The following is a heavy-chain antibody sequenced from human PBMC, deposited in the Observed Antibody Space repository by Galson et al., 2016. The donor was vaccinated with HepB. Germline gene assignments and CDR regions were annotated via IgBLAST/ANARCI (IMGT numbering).Heavy chain of an antibody. V-gene: IGHV3-30-3*01. D-gene: IGHD6-13*01. J-gene: IGHJ2*01. CDR3: ARGAGNWYFDL. CDR2: TSYDESNK. CDR1: GFTLDNYA. Sequence: SLRLSCAASGFTLDNYAMHWVRQAPGKGLEWVSVTSYDESNKYYADSVKGRFTISRDNSKNTVLLKMNSLSAEDTAVYYCARGAGNWYFDLWGRGTLVTVSS.